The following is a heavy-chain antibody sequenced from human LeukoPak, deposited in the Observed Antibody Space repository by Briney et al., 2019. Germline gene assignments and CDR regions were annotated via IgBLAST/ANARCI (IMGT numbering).Heavy chain of an antibody. CDR2: ISSSSSYI. J-gene: IGHJ5*02. CDR1: GFTFSSYS. Sequence: GGSLRLSCAASGFTFSSYSMNWVRQAPGKGLEWVSSISSSSSYIYYADSVKGRFTISRDNAKNSLYLQMNSLRAEDTAVYYRARDRLPKGITIFGVVTAWGQGTLVTVSS. CDR3: ARDRLPKGITIFGVVTA. V-gene: IGHV3-21*01. D-gene: IGHD3-3*01.